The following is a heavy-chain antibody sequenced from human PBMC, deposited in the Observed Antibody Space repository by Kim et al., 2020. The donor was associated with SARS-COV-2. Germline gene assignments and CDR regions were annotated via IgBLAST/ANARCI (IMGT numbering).Heavy chain of an antibody. J-gene: IGHJ5*02. V-gene: IGHV3-48*04. CDR3: ARDYTSSWYVSWWFDP. CDR2: ISSSSSTI. CDR1: GFTFSSYS. Sequence: GGSLRLSCAASGFTFSSYSMNWVRQAPGKGLEWVSYISSSSSTIYYADSVTGRFTISRTNAKNSLYLQMNSLRAEDTAVYYCARDYTSSWYVSWWFDPWGQGTLVTVSS. D-gene: IGHD6-13*01.